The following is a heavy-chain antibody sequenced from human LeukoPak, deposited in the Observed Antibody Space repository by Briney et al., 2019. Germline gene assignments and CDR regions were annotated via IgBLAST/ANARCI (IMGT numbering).Heavy chain of an antibody. D-gene: IGHD6-19*01. CDR1: GYTFTSYY. CDR3: ASEQLLAVAGTRDAFDI. Sequence: ASVTVSCKASGYTFTSYYMHWVRQAPAQGLEWMGIINPSGGSTSYAQKFQGRVTMTRDTSTSTVYMELSSLRSEDTAVYYCASEQLLAVAGTRDAFDIWGQGTMVTVSS. J-gene: IGHJ3*02. CDR2: INPSGGST. V-gene: IGHV1-46*01.